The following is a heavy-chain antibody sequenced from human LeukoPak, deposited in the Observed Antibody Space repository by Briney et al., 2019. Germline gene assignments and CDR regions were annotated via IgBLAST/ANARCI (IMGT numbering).Heavy chain of an antibody. CDR3: ARCPSDDFWSGYLISYFDY. D-gene: IGHD3-3*01. Sequence: GGSLRLSCAASGFTFSSYSMNWVRQAPGKGLEWVSYISSSSSTIYYADSVKGRFTISRDNAKNSLYLQMNSLRAEDTAVYYCARCPSDDFWSGYLISYFDYWGQGTLVTVSS. V-gene: IGHV3-48*01. CDR2: ISSSSSTI. CDR1: GFTFSSYS. J-gene: IGHJ4*02.